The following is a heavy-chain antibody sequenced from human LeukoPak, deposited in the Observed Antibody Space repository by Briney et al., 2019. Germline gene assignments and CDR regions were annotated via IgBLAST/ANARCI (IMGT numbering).Heavy chain of an antibody. D-gene: IGHD6-19*01. CDR2: IYYSGST. CDR1: GGSISSGDYY. Sequence: SETLSLTCTVSGGSISSGDYYWSWIRQPPGKGLEWIGYIYYSGSTNYNPSLKSRVTISVDTSKNQFSLKLSSVTAADTAVYYCARDREAVGVDYWGQGTLVTVSS. CDR3: ARDREAVGVDY. V-gene: IGHV4-61*08. J-gene: IGHJ4*02.